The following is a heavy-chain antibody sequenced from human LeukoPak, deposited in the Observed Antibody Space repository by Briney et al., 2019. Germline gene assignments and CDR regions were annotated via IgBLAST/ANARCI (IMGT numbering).Heavy chain of an antibody. J-gene: IGHJ4*02. CDR1: GCTISSGDYY. D-gene: IGHD4-17*01. V-gene: IGHV4-30-4*08. CDR2: IYYGVST. CDR3: ARGTPTKVGFDY. Sequence: SQTLSLTCNVSGCTISSGDYYWSWIPQPPGKGRVWIGYIYYGVSTYYNPSLKSRVTISVDTSKNQCSLKLSSVTAADTTVYYCARGTPTKVGFDYWGQGTLVTVSS.